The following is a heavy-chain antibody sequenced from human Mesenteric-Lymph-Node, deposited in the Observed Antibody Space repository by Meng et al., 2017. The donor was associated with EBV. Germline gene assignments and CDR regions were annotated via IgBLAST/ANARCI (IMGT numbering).Heavy chain of an antibody. D-gene: IGHD3-22*01. V-gene: IGHV1-2*02. CDR2: NNPNSGDT. CDR1: GYTFTGFY. Sequence: VLLLLAETGVKTPGDSVKVSYEASGYTFTGFYLHWVRHAPGQGREWVGWNNPNSGDTLYAQKFHGRVSMTRDTSISTAYMEVNRLKSGDTAVFCCTIGYESSGYVWWGQGTLVTVSS. J-gene: IGHJ4*02. CDR3: TIGYESSGYVW.